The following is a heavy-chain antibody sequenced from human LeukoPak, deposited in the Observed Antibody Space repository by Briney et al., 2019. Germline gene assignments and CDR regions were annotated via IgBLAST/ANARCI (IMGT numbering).Heavy chain of an antibody. V-gene: IGHV3-48*01. CDR3: ARDLGLVRWDYYYYMDV. J-gene: IGHJ6*03. Sequence: GGSLRLSCAASGFTFSSYSMNWVRQAPGKGLEWVSYISSSSSTIYYADSVKGRFTISRDNAKNSLYLQMNSLRAEDTAVYYCARDLGLVRWDYYYYMDVWGKGTTVTVSS. CDR1: GFTFSSYS. D-gene: IGHD3/OR15-3a*01. CDR2: ISSSSSTI.